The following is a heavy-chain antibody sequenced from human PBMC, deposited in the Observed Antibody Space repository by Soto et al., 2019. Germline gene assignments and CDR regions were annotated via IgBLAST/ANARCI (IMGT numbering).Heavy chain of an antibody. D-gene: IGHD2-15*01. V-gene: IGHV1-46*01. CDR3: ARDRVPTPFDY. J-gene: IGHJ4*02. CDR2: INPSGGSS. Sequence: ASVKVSCKASGYTFTSYYMHWVRQAPGQGLEWMGIINPSGGSSSYAQKFQGRVTMTRDTSTSTVYMELSSLRSEDTAVYYCARDRVPTPFDYWGQGTLVTVSS. CDR1: GYTFTSYY.